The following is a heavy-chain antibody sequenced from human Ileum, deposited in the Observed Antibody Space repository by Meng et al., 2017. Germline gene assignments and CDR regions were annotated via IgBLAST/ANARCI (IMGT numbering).Heavy chain of an antibody. D-gene: IGHD1-7*01. CDR3: ASLRYNWNYSADY. Sequence: QVQRQEPGPGLVKPSGTLSLTCAVSGGSISSSNWWSWVRQPPGKGLEWIGEIYHSGSTNYNPSLKSRVTISVDKSKNQFSLKLSSVTAADTAVYYCASLRYNWNYSADYWGQGTLVTVSS. J-gene: IGHJ4*02. V-gene: IGHV4-4*02. CDR2: IYHSGST. CDR1: GGSISSSNW.